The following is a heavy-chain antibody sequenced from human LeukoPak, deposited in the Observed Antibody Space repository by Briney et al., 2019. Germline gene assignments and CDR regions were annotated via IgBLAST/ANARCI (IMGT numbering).Heavy chain of an antibody. D-gene: IGHD2-15*01. CDR1: GYTFTSYD. V-gene: IGHV1-8*01. CDR3: ARALRVGRYSADY. CDR2: MNPNSGNT. Sequence: ASVKVSCKASGYTFTSYDINWVRQATGQGLEWMGWMNPNSGNTDSAQRFQGRVTMTRNTSISTAYMELSSLRSEDTAVYYCARALRVGRYSADYWGQGTLVTVSS. J-gene: IGHJ4*02.